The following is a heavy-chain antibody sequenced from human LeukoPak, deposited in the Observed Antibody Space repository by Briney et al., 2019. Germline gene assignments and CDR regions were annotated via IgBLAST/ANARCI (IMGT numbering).Heavy chain of an antibody. CDR2: IYYSGST. D-gene: IGHD3-22*01. Sequence: SETLSLTCTVSGGSISSYYWSWIRQPPGKGLEWIGYIYYSGSTNYNPSLKSRVTISVDTSKNQFSLKLSSVTAADTAVYYCARAKYYYDSSGYYYAPLYYYYYMDVWGKGTTVTVSS. V-gene: IGHV4-59*12. CDR1: GGSISSYY. CDR3: ARAKYYYDSSGYYYAPLYYYYYMDV. J-gene: IGHJ6*03.